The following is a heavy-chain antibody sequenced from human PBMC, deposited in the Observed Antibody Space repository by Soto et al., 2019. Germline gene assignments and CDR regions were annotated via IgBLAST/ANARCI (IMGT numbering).Heavy chain of an antibody. CDR2: INPSGDST. J-gene: IGHJ4*02. Sequence: QVQLVQSGAEVKKPGASVKVSCKASGYTFSSYYMHWMRQAPGQGLEWMGVINPSGDSTTYAQKFQGRVTMTEDTSTSTLYMELSSLRSEDTAVYYCARDWEFGFWGQGTLVTVSS. CDR3: ARDWEFGF. CDR1: GYTFSSYY. D-gene: IGHD3-10*01. V-gene: IGHV1-46*01.